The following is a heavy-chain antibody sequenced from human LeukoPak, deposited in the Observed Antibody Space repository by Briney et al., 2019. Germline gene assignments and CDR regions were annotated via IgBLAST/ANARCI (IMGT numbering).Heavy chain of an antibody. CDR1: GFTFSDYY. D-gene: IGHD6-13*01. CDR3: AKSGYGYSSSWSSN. Sequence: GGSLRLSCAASGFTFSDYYMSWIRQAPGKGLEWVSYISSSGSSIYYADSVKGRFTISRDNAKNSLYLQMNSLRAEDTAVYYCAKSGYGYSSSWSSNWGQGTLVTVSS. CDR2: ISSSGSSI. V-gene: IGHV3-11*01. J-gene: IGHJ4*02.